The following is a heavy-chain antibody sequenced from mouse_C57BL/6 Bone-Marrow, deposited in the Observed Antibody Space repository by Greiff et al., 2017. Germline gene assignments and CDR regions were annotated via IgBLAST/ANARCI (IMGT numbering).Heavy chain of an antibody. V-gene: IGHV1-81*01. Sequence: QVQLKQSGAELARPGASVKLSCKASGYTFTSYGISWVKQRTGQGLEWIGEIYPRSGNTYYNEKFKGKATLTADKSSSTAYMELRSLTSEDSAVYFCARLGGFRAMDYWGQGTSVTGSS. J-gene: IGHJ4*01. CDR3: ARLGGFRAMDY. CDR2: IYPRSGNT. CDR1: GYTFTSYG.